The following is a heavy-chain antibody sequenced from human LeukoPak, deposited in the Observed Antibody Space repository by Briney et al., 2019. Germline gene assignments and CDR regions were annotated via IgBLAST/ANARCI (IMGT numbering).Heavy chain of an antibody. CDR2: INPNSGGT. V-gene: IGHV1-2*06. CDR1: GYSLTDYY. Sequence: ASVKVSCKASGYSLTDYYMHWVRQAPGQGLEWMGRINPNSGGTNYAQKFQGRVTMTRDTSISTAYMELSRLRSDDTAVYYCARVLDSSDDAFDIWGQGTMVTVSS. J-gene: IGHJ3*02. CDR3: ARVLDSSDDAFDI. D-gene: IGHD3-22*01.